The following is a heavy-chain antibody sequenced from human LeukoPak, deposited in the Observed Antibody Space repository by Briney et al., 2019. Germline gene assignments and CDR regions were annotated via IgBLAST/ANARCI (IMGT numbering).Heavy chain of an antibody. V-gene: IGHV4-4*02. J-gene: IGHJ5*02. CDR2: MYPSGST. CDR1: GGSISSSNW. CDR3: AREYTVEGLNWFDP. D-gene: IGHD4-23*01. Sequence: SETLSLTCAVSGGSISSSNWWSWVRQPPGKGLEWIGEMYPSGSTNYNPSLKSRVTTSVDTSKNQFSLKLSSVTAADTAVYYCAREYTVEGLNWFDPWGQGTLVTVSS.